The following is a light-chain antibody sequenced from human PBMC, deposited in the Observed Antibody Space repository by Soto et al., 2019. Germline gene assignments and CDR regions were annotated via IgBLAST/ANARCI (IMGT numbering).Light chain of an antibody. Sequence: SYELTQPPSVSVSPGQTASITCSGDKLGDKYACWYQQKPGQSPVLVIYQDSKRPSGIPERFSGSNSGNTATLTISGTQAMDEADYYCQAWDSSTGGYVFGTGTKLTVL. V-gene: IGLV3-1*01. CDR2: QDS. J-gene: IGLJ1*01. CDR3: QAWDSSTGGYV. CDR1: KLGDKY.